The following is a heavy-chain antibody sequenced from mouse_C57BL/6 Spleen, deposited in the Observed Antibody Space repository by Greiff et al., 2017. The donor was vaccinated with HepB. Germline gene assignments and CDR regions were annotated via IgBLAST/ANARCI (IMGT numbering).Heavy chain of an antibody. Sequence: QVQLQQSGAELVRPGASVKLSCKASGYTFTDYYINWVKQRPGQGLEWIARIYPGSGNTYYNEKFKGKATLTAEKSSSTAYMQLSSLTSEDSAVYFCARNYYYGSSYFDYWGQGTTLTVSS. CDR1: GYTFTDYY. V-gene: IGHV1-76*01. D-gene: IGHD1-1*01. CDR3: ARNYYYGSSYFDY. J-gene: IGHJ2*01. CDR2: IYPGSGNT.